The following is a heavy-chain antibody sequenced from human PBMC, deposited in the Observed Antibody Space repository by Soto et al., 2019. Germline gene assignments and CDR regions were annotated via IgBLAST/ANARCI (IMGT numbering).Heavy chain of an antibody. D-gene: IGHD4-17*01. V-gene: IGHV4-39*07. CDR3: ARNTGKILDY. Sequence: PSETLSLTCTVSGGSISSSSYYWGWIRQPPGKGLEWIGSIYYSGSTNYNPSLKSRVTISVDTSKNQFSLKLSSVTAADTAVYYCARNTGKILDYWGQGTLVTVSS. J-gene: IGHJ4*02. CDR1: GGSISSSSYY. CDR2: IYYSGST.